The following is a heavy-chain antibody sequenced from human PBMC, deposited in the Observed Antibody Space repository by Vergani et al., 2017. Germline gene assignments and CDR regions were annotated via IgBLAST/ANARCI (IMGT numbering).Heavy chain of an antibody. D-gene: IGHD3-22*01. CDR1: GFTFSSYG. CDR3: AKDLPRVLQSKDLDYYDSSGYDPFDY. CDR2: ISYDGSNK. Sequence: QVQLVESGGGVVQPGRSLRLSCAASGFTFSSYGMHWVRQAPGKGLEWVAVISYDGSNKYYADSVKGRFTISRDNSKNTLYLQMNSLRAEDTAVYYCAKDLPRVLQSKDLDYYDSSGYDPFDYWGQGTLVTVSS. V-gene: IGHV3-30*18. J-gene: IGHJ4*02.